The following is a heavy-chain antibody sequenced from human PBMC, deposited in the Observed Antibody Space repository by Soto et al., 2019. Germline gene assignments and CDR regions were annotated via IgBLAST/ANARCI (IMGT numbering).Heavy chain of an antibody. D-gene: IGHD6-13*01. CDR1: GFTFSDYY. J-gene: IGHJ5*02. CDR3: ACDKSQQLVPVWFDP. V-gene: IGHV3-11*01. CDR2: ISRSGSTI. Sequence: QVQLGESGGGLVKPGGSLRLSCAASGFTFSDYYMSWIRQAPGKGLEWDSYISRSGSTIYYADAVKGRFTISRNNAKNSLYLQMNGLGAEDTAVYYCACDKSQQLVPVWFDPWGQGTLDTVSS.